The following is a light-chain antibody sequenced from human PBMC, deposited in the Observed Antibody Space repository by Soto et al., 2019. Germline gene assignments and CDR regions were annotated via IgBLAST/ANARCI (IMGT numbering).Light chain of an antibody. CDR3: SSYTSSTTLV. Sequence: QSVLTQPASVSGSPGQSITISCTGTRSDVGGYNYVSWYQQHPGKVPKLMIYDVSNRPSGVSYRFSGSKSGNTASLTISGLQAEDEADYYCSSYTSSTTLVFGGGTKLTVL. CDR1: RSDVGGYNY. V-gene: IGLV2-14*01. CDR2: DVS. J-gene: IGLJ3*02.